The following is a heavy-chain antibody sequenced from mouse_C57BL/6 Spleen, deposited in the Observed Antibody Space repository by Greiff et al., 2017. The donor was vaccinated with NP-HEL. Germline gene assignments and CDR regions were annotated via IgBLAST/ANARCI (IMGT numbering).Heavy chain of an antibody. CDR1: GFTFSSYG. CDR2: ISSGGSYT. CDR3: ASSYGSSYGFDY. Sequence: EVMLVESGGDLVKPGGSLKLSCAASGFTFSSYGMSWVRQTPDKRLEWVATISSGGSYTYYPDSVKGRFTISRDNAKNTLYLQMSSLKSEDTAMYYCASSYGSSYGFDYWGQGTTLTVSS. V-gene: IGHV5-6*02. D-gene: IGHD1-1*01. J-gene: IGHJ2*01.